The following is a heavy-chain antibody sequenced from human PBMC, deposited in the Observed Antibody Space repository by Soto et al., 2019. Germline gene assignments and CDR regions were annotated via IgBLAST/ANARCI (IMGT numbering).Heavy chain of an antibody. CDR2: IQSGGVT. D-gene: IGHD5-12*01. CDR1: GFTVDNFD. CDR3: VRVLYDSGVVDF. V-gene: IGHV3-53*01. Sequence: QLVESGGGLFQAGGSTRLSCLVSGFTVDNFDMAWVRQAPGKGLEWASIIQSGGVTYYPDSAQGRFTISRDNSKNAVCLQMNSLRVEDTGVYSCVRVLYDSGVVDFWGQGSLITVS. J-gene: IGHJ4*02.